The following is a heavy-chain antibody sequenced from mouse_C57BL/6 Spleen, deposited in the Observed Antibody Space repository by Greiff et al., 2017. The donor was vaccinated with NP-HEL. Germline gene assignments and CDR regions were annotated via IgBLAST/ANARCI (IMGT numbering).Heavy chain of an antibody. J-gene: IGHJ2*01. CDR2: IHPNSGST. CDR1: GYTFTSYW. Sequence: QVQLQQPGAELVKPGASVKLSCKASGYTFTSYWMHWVKQRPGQGLEWIGMIHPNSGSTNSNEKFKSKATLNVDKSASTAYLQLSSLTSEDSAVYYCARLGWLLLEDYWGQGTTLTVSS. CDR3: ARLGWLLLEDY. V-gene: IGHV1-64*01. D-gene: IGHD2-3*01.